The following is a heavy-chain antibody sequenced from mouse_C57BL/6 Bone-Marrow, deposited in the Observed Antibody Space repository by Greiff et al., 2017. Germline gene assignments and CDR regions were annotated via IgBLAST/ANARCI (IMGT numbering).Heavy chain of an antibody. V-gene: IGHV1-69*01. Sequence: VQLQQPGAELVMPGASVKLSCKASGYTFTSYWMHWVKQRPGQGLEWIGEIDPSDSYTNYNQKFKGKSTLTVDKSSSTAYMQLSSLTSEDSAVYYCSRGGNWVLFDYWGQGTTLTVSS. CDR2: IDPSDSYT. CDR3: SRGGNWVLFDY. D-gene: IGHD4-1*01. J-gene: IGHJ2*01. CDR1: GYTFTSYW.